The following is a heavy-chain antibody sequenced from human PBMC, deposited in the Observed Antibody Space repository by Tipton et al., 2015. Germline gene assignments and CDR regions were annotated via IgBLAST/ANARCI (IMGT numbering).Heavy chain of an antibody. Sequence: GSLRLSCAASGFTFTGDSMNWVRQAPGKGLEWVSFISPSSRYIYYVDSVKGRFTISRDNSKNTLYLQMNSLRAEDTAVYYCAKAGDYNFWSALAYWGQGTLVTVS. J-gene: IGHJ4*02. V-gene: IGHV3-21*01. D-gene: IGHD3-3*01. CDR3: AKAGDYNFWSALAY. CDR2: ISPSSRYI. CDR1: GFTFTGDS.